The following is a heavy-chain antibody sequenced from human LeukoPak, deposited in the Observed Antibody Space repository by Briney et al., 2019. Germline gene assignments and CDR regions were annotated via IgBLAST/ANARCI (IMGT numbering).Heavy chain of an antibody. V-gene: IGHV3-53*01. CDR3: ARVSLDYYGMDV. J-gene: IGHJ6*02. CDR2: IYSGGST. CDR1: GFTFSSHW. Sequence: GGSLRLSCAASGFTFSSHWMHWVRQAPGKGLEWVSVIYSGGSTHYADSVKGRFTISRDNSKNTLYLQMNSLRAEDTAVYYCARVSLDYYGMDVWGQGTTVTVSS. D-gene: IGHD3-10*01.